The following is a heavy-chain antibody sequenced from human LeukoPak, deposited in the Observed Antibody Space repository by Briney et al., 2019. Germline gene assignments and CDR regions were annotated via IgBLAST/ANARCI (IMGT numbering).Heavy chain of an antibody. D-gene: IGHD4-17*01. CDR2: IYYSGST. CDR1: GGSISSYY. CDR3: ARGDGDYGFPSVDWYFDL. Sequence: PSETLSLTCTVSGGSISSYYWSWIRQPPGKGLERIGYIYYSGSTNYNPSLKSRVTISVDTFKNQFSLKLSSVTAADTAVYYCARGDGDYGFPSVDWYFDLWGRGTLVTVSS. J-gene: IGHJ2*01. V-gene: IGHV4-59*01.